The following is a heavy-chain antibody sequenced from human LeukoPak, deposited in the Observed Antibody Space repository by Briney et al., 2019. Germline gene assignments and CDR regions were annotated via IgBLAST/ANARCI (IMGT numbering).Heavy chain of an antibody. CDR2: ISGSGGST. CDR1: GFTFSSYA. J-gene: IGHJ5*02. Sequence: GGSLRLSCAASGFTFSSYAMSWVRQAPGKGLEWVSAISGSGGSTYYADSVKGRFTISRDNSKNTLYLQMNSLRAEDTAVYYXATXXXXITMVRGVISNWFDPWGQGTLVTVSS. CDR3: ATXXXXITMVRGVISNWFDP. D-gene: IGHD3-10*01. V-gene: IGHV3-23*01.